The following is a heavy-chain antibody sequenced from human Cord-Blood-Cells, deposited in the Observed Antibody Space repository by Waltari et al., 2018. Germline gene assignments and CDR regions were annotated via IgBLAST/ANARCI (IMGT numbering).Heavy chain of an antibody. D-gene: IGHD3-3*01. Sequence: QVQLQESGPGLVKPSQTLSLTCSVSGGSISSGGYYWSWTRQHPGKGLEWIGYIYYSGSTYYNPSLKSRVTISVDTSKNQFSLRLSSVTAADPAVYYCARTGGEWLEYFQHWGQGTLVTVSS. CDR1: GGSISSGGYY. CDR2: IYYSGST. V-gene: IGHV4-31*03. J-gene: IGHJ1*01. CDR3: ARTGGEWLEYFQH.